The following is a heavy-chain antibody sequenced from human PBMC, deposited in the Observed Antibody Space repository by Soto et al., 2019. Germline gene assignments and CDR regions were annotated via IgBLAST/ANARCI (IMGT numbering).Heavy chain of an antibody. CDR2: IYYSGST. CDR3: ARVFDRLRVGEPDYGMDV. J-gene: IGHJ6*02. D-gene: IGHD3-10*01. Sequence: KPSETLSLTCTVSGGSISSGDYYWSWIRQPPGKGLEWIGYIYYSGSTYYNPSLKSRVTISADTSKNQFSLKLSSVTAADTAVYYCARVFDRLRVGEPDYGMDVWGQGTTVTVSS. CDR1: GGSISSGDYY. V-gene: IGHV4-30-4*01.